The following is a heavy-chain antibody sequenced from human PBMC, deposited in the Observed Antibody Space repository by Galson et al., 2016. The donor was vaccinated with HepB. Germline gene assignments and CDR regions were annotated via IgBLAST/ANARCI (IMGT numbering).Heavy chain of an antibody. J-gene: IGHJ4*02. V-gene: IGHV3-53*01. Sequence: SLRLSCAASGFIVSSNYMNWVRQAPGNGLEWVSVLYASGKTYYADSVKGRFTISRDNSKNILLLQMNSLRAEDTAVYYCTRGWIREYSSGNGGGNGGDHWGQGTLVTVSS. D-gene: IGHD2-21*01. CDR3: TRGWIREYSSGNGGGNGGDH. CDR1: GFIVSSNY. CDR2: LYASGKT.